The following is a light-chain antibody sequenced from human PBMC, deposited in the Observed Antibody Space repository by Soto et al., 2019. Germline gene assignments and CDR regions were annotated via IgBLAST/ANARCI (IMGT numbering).Light chain of an antibody. CDR1: QSVSSN. Sequence: EIVMTQSPATLSVSPGERATLSCRASQSVSSNLAWYQQKPGQAPRLLIYGASTRATGIPARFSGSGSGTEFTLTISSLQSEDFALYYCQQCNNWPLYTFGQGTKLQIK. J-gene: IGKJ2*01. CDR2: GAS. V-gene: IGKV3-15*01. CDR3: QQCNNWPLYT.